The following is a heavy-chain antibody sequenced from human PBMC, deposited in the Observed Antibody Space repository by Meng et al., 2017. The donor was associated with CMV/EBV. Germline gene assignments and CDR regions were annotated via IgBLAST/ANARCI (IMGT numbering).Heavy chain of an antibody. CDR2: ISSSGGTI. D-gene: IGHD4-17*01. V-gene: IGHV3-11*01. Sequence: GSGFTFSDYSMAWIRQAPGKGLEWVSYISSSGGTIYYADSVKGRFTISRDNAKNSLYLQMSSLRAEDTAMYYCARDLLYGEGWFDPWGQGTLVTVSS. CDR3: ARDLLYGEGWFDP. CDR1: GFTFSDYS. J-gene: IGHJ5*02.